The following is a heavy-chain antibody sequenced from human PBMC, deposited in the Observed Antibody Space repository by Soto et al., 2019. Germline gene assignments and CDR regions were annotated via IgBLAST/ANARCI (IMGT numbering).Heavy chain of an antibody. V-gene: IGHV4-39*01. D-gene: IGHD5-18*01. CDR2: IYYSGST. CDR1: GDSISSSSYY. Sequence: SETLSLTCTVSGDSISSSSYYWGWIRQPPGKGLEWIGSIYYSGSTYYNPSLKSRVTISVDTSKNQFSLKLSSVTAADTAVYYCACIFSGGYGYGFYYYGMDVWGQGTTVTVSS. CDR3: ACIFSGGYGYGFYYYGMDV. J-gene: IGHJ6*02.